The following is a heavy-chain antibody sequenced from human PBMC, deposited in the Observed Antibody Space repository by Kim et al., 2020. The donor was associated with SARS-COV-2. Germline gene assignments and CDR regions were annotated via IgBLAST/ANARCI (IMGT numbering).Heavy chain of an antibody. CDR2: ISWNSGSI. CDR3: AKGGRRVRGVRHAFDI. CDR1: GFTFGDYA. Sequence: GGSLRLSCAASGFTFGDYAMHWVRQAPGKGLEWVSGISWNSGSIGYADSVKGRFTISRDNAKNSLYLQMNSLRAEDTALYYCAKGGRRVRGVRHAFDIWGQATMVTVSS. J-gene: IGHJ3*02. V-gene: IGHV3-9*01. D-gene: IGHD3-10*01.